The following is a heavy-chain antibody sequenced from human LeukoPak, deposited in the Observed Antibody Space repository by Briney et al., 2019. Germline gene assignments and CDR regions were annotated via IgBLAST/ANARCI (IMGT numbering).Heavy chain of an antibody. J-gene: IGHJ3*02. CDR1: GYTFTGYY. D-gene: IGHD2-2*01. CDR2: INPNSGGT. Sequence: GASVKVSCKASGYTFTGYYMHWVRQAPGQGLEWMGWINPNSGGTNYAQKFQGRVTMTRDTSISTAYMELSRLRSDDTAVYYCAREGPPGVFQLQHGHHAFDIWGQGTMVTVSS. CDR3: AREGPPGVFQLQHGHHAFDI. V-gene: IGHV1-2*02.